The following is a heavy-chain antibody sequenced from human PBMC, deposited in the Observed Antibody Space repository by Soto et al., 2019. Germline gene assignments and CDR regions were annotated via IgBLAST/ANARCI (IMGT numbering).Heavy chain of an antibody. V-gene: IGHV4-59*11. Sequence: SETLSLTCSVSGDSLKNHYWAWIRHSPGKGLEWIGNIYDSGSTNYNPSLKSRVTISGDTSKNQFSLKVSSVTAADTAVYYCARGTSWQLPFDYWGQGTLVTVSS. CDR2: IYDSGST. CDR3: ARGTSWQLPFDY. J-gene: IGHJ4*02. D-gene: IGHD6-13*01. CDR1: GDSLKNHY.